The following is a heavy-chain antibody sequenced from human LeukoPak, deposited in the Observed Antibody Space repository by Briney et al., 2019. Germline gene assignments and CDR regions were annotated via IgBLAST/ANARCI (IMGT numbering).Heavy chain of an antibody. Sequence: GESLKISCKGSGYSFTSYWIGWVRQMPGKGLEWMGIIYPGDSDTRYSPSFQGQVTISADKSISTAYLQWSSLKASDTAMYYCARHHHYDFWSGYSVPYYFDYWGQGTLVTASS. J-gene: IGHJ4*02. CDR1: GYSFTSYW. CDR2: IYPGDSDT. CDR3: ARHHHYDFWSGYSVPYYFDY. D-gene: IGHD3-3*01. V-gene: IGHV5-51*01.